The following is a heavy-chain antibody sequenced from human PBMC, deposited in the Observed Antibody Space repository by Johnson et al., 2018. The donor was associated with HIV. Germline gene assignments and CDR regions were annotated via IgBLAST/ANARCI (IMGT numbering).Heavy chain of an antibody. CDR1: GLSFSNFG. CDR2: IKQDGSEK. V-gene: IGHV3-30*18. J-gene: IGHJ3*02. D-gene: IGHD5-24*01. Sequence: QVQLVESGGGVVQPGKSLTLSCVVSGLSFSNFGIHWVRQAPGKGPEWVANIKQDGSEKYYVDSVKGRFTISRDNSKNTLYLQMNTLGAEDTAVYYCAKDRSRLHDAFDIWGQGTMVTVSS. CDR3: AKDRSRLHDAFDI.